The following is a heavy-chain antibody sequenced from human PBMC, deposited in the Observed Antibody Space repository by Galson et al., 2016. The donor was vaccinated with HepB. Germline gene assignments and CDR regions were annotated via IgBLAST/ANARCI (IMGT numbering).Heavy chain of an antibody. J-gene: IGHJ4*02. Sequence: LSLTCTVSGDSIRNVGRHWGWFRQSPGKGLEYIGSIHSSGTSYYNPSLTSRITVSADTSRNQFFLSLTSVTAADTAIDYCVRLGTAAAVANRRGSIYWSQGTRVSVPS. V-gene: IGHV4-39*01. CDR1: GDSIRNVGRH. CDR2: IHSSGTS. CDR3: VRLGTAAAVANRRGSIY. D-gene: IGHD6-25*01.